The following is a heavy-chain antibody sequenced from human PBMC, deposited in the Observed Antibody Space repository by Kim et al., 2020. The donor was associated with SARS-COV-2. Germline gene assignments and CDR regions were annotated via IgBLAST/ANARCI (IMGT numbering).Heavy chain of an antibody. J-gene: IGHJ3*02. V-gene: IGHV3-30*01. Sequence: RFTITRDKSKNTLYLQMNSLRAEDTAVYYCARDEDCSGGSCQLQWGAFDIWGQGTMVTVSS. D-gene: IGHD2-15*01. CDR3: ARDEDCSGGSCQLQWGAFDI.